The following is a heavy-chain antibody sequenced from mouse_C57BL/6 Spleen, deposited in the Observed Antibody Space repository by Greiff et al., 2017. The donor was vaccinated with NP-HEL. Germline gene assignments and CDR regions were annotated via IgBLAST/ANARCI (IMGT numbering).Heavy chain of an antibody. J-gene: IGHJ2*01. V-gene: IGHV1-69*01. D-gene: IGHD1-1*01. Sequence: QVQLQQPGAELVMPGASVKLSCKASGYTFTSYWMHWVKQRPGQGLEWIGEIDPSDSYSNYNQKFKGKSTLTVDKSSSPAYMQLSSLTSEDSAVYYCARSYYYGSLYYFDYWGQGTTLTVSS. CDR1: GYTFTSYW. CDR2: IDPSDSYS. CDR3: ARSYYYGSLYYFDY.